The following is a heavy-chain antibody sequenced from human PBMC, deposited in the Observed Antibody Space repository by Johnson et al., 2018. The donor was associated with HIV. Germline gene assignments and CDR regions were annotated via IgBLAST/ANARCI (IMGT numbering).Heavy chain of an antibody. CDR3: AREGAWEVRPGAFDI. CDR1: GFTFSNAW. J-gene: IGHJ3*02. CDR2: IKSKTDGGTT. V-gene: IGHV3-15*01. D-gene: IGHD1-26*01. Sequence: MQLVESGGGLVKPGGSLRLSCAASGFTFSNAWMSWVRQAPGKGLEWVGRIKSKTDGGTTDYAAPVKGRFTISRDNSKNTLYLQMNSLRAEDTAVYYCAREGAWEVRPGAFDIWGQGTMVTVYS.